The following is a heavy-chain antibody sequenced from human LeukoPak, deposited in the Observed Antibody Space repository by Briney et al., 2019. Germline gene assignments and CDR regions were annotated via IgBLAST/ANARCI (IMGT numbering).Heavy chain of an antibody. CDR2: ISTSSSYI. Sequence: GGSLRLSCAASGFTFSSYEMNWVRQAPGEGLEWVSSISTSSSYIYYADSVKGRFTISRDNAKNSLYLQMNSLRAEDTAVYYCARDRSGYCSSTSCYWGSFGAFDIWGQGTMVTVSS. CDR1: GFTFSSYE. D-gene: IGHD2-2*01. V-gene: IGHV3-21*01. J-gene: IGHJ3*02. CDR3: ARDRSGYCSSTSCYWGSFGAFDI.